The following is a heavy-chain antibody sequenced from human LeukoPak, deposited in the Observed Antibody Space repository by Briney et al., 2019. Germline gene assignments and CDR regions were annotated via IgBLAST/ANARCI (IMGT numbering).Heavy chain of an antibody. D-gene: IGHD6-19*01. V-gene: IGHV3-7*01. CDR2: IKQDGSEK. J-gene: IGHJ4*02. CDR1: GFTFSSYW. CDR3: ARDHRIAVAGTTVYFGY. Sequence: GGSLRLSCAASGFTFSSYWMSWVRQAPGKGLEWVANIKQDGSEKYYVDSVKGRFTISRDNAKNSLYLQMNSLRAEDTAVYYCARDHRIAVAGTTVYFGYWGQGTLVTVSS.